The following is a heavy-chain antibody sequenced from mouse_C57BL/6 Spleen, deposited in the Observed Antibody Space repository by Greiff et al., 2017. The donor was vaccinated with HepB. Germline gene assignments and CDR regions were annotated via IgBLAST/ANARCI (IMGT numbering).Heavy chain of an antibody. CDR3: ARSGGYYEDY. CDR2: INPYNGGT. CDR1: GYTFTDYY. V-gene: IGHV1-19*01. Sequence: VQLQQSGPVLVKPGASVKMSCKASGYTFTDYYMNWVKQSHGKSLEWIGVINPYNGGTSYNQKFKGKATLTVDKSSSTAYMELNSLTSEDSAVYYCARSGGYYEDYWGQGTTLTVSS. J-gene: IGHJ2*01. D-gene: IGHD2-3*01.